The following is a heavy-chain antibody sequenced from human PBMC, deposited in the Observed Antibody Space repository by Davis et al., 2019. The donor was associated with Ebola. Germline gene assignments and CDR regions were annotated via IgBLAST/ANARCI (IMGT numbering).Heavy chain of an antibody. J-gene: IGHJ4*02. CDR3: AETALVSTTTVHFDY. CDR2: ISGSGGST. Sequence: GESLKISCAASGFTFSTYGMSWVRQAPGKGLEGVSVISGSGGSTYYADSVKGRFTISRDNSKNTVYLQMNSLRAEDTAVYYCAETALVSTTTVHFDYWGQGILVTVSS. CDR1: GFTFSTYG. D-gene: IGHD2/OR15-2a*01. V-gene: IGHV3-23*01.